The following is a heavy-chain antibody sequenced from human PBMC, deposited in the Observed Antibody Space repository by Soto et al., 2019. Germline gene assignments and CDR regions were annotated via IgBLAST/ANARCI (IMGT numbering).Heavy chain of an antibody. Sequence: SETLSLTCAVSGGSFSGFYWTWIRQPPGEGLEWIGEINHSGTTNFNPSLRSRLTISLDSSKKHFSLKLTSMTAADAAVYYCARADRTLVTSYGLDVWGQGTTVTVSS. J-gene: IGHJ6*02. CDR2: INHSGTT. CDR1: GGSFSGFY. CDR3: ARADRTLVTSYGLDV. D-gene: IGHD2-21*02. V-gene: IGHV4-34*01.